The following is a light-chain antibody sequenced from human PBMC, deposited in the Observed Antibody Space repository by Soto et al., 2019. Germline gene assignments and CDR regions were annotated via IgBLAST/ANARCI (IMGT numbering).Light chain of an antibody. J-gene: IGKJ4*01. CDR2: GAS. CDR3: QQYGSSPLT. Sequence: EIVLMQSPGTLSLSQGERATLSCRASQSVSSSYLAWYQQKPGQAPRLLIYGASSRATGIPDRFSGSGSGTDFTLTISRLEPEDFAVYYCQQYGSSPLTFGGGTKWIS. CDR1: QSVSSSY. V-gene: IGKV3-20*01.